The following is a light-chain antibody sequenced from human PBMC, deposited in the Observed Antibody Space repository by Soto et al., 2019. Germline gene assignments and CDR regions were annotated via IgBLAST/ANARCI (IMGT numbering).Light chain of an antibody. V-gene: IGKV1-39*01. CDR2: AAS. CDR1: QSLNKY. Sequence: DITMTQSPFSLSASVGDRVTITCRASQSLNKYLNWYQQKRGKAPKLLIYAASSLQSGLPSRFSGSGSGTDFTVSISSLQREDVATYYCQQSYSPFTFGEGTRVEIK. J-gene: IGKJ5*01. CDR3: QQSYSPFT.